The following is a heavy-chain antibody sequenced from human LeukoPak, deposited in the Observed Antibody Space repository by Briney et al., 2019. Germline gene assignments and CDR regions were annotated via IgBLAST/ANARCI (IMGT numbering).Heavy chain of an antibody. CDR2: VNHSGST. Sequence: SETLSLTCAVYGGSFSGYYWSWIRQPPGKGLEWIGEVNHSGSTNYNPPLKSRVTKSVDTSKNQFSLKLSSVTAADTALYYCARDRYYYDSSGNYWLFDYWGQGTLVTVSS. CDR3: ARDRYYYDSSGNYWLFDY. J-gene: IGHJ4*02. V-gene: IGHV4-34*01. CDR1: GGSFSGYY. D-gene: IGHD3-22*01.